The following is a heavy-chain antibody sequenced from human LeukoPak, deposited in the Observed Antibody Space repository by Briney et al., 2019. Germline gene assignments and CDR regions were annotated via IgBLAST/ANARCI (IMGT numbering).Heavy chain of an antibody. D-gene: IGHD2-15*01. J-gene: IGHJ5*02. CDR2: ISYDGSNK. Sequence: PGGSLRLSCAASGFTFSSYGMHWVRQAPGKGLEWVAVISYDGSNKYYADSVKGRFTISKDNSKNTLYLQMNSLRGEDTAVYYCAKEGYCSGGTCYRAVDPWGQGTLVTVYS. CDR3: AKEGYCSGGTCYRAVDP. V-gene: IGHV3-30*18. CDR1: GFTFSSYG.